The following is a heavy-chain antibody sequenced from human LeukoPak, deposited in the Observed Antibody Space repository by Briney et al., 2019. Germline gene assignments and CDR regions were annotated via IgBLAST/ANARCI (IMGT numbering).Heavy chain of an antibody. V-gene: IGHV1-2*02. CDR2: INPNSGGT. CDR1: GYTFTGYY. D-gene: IGHD4-11*01. Sequence: ASVKVSCKASGYTFTGYYMHWVRQAPGQGLEWMGWINPNSGGTNYAQKFQGRVTMTRDTSISTAHMELSRLRSDDTAVYYCASARRTVTTGYFQHWGQGTLVTVSS. CDR3: ASARRTVTTGYFQH. J-gene: IGHJ1*01.